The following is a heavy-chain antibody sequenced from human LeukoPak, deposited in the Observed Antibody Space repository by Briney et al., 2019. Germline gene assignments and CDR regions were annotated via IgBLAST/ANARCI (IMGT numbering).Heavy chain of an antibody. CDR1: GFTFSSYA. CDR3: ARVNGLGIQLWSPIDY. CDR2: ISYDGSNK. J-gene: IGHJ4*02. V-gene: IGHV3-30-3*01. Sequence: GGSLRPSCAASGFTFSSYAMHGVRQAPGKGLEWVAVISYDGSNKYYADSVKGRFTISRDNSKNTLYLQMNSLRAEDTAVYYCARVNGLGIQLWSPIDYWGQGTLVTVSS. D-gene: IGHD5-18*01.